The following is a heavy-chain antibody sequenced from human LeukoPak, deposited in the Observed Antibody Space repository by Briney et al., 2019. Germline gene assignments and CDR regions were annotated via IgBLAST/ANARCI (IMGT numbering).Heavy chain of an antibody. CDR1: GGSISSSNW. CDR2: IYHSGST. D-gene: IGHD1-26*01. Sequence: SSETLSLTCAVSGGSISSSNWWSWVRQPPGKGLEWIGEIYHSGSTNYNPSLKSRVTISVDKSKNQFSLKLSSVTAADTAVYYCARDSGHIVGASPLIYWGQGTLVTVSS. V-gene: IGHV4-4*02. CDR3: ARDSGHIVGASPLIY. J-gene: IGHJ4*02.